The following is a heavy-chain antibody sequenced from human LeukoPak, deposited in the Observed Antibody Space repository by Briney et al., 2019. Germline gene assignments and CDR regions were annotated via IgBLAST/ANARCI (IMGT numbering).Heavy chain of an antibody. Sequence: SETLSLTCIVSGGSLSSYYWGWIRQPPGKGLEWIGSIYYSGSTYYNPSLKSRVTISVDTSKNQFSLKLSSVTAADTAVYYCARDHPDTAMDYWGQGTLVTVSS. D-gene: IGHD5-18*01. CDR2: IYYSGST. CDR3: ARDHPDTAMDY. V-gene: IGHV4-39*07. J-gene: IGHJ4*02. CDR1: GGSLSSYY.